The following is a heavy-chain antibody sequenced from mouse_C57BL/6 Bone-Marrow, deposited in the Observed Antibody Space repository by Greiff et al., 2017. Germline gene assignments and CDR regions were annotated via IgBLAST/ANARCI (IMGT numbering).Heavy chain of an antibody. V-gene: IGHV1-82*01. CDR2: IYPGDGDT. CDR1: GYAFSSSW. D-gene: IGHD3-2*02. J-gene: IGHJ4*01. Sequence: QVQLQQSGPELVKPGASVKISCKASGYAFSSSWMNWVKQRPGKGLEWIGRIYPGDGDTNYNGKFKGKATLTADKSSSTAYMQLSSLTSEDSAVYFCADSSGYVPWGKGTSVTVST. CDR3: ADSSGYVP.